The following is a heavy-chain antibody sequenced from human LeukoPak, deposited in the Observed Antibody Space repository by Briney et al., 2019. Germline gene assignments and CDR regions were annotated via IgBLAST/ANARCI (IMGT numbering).Heavy chain of an antibody. V-gene: IGHV3-64*02. CDR2: ISSNGGST. Sequence: SGGSLRLSCAASGFTFSSYAMHWVRQAPGKGLEYVSAISSNGGSTYYADSVKGRFTISRDNSKNTLYLQMGSLRAEDMAVYYCARGVGQGEFDYWGQGTLVTVSS. D-gene: IGHD3-16*01. CDR1: GFTFSSYA. CDR3: ARGVGQGEFDY. J-gene: IGHJ4*02.